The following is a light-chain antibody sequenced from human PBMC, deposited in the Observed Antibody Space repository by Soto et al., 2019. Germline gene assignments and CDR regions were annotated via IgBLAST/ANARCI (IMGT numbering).Light chain of an antibody. V-gene: IGLV1-40*01. CDR1: SSNIGAGYD. Sequence: QAVVTQPPSVSGAPGQRVTISCTGSSSNIGAGYDVPWYQQLPGTAPKLLIYGNSNRPSGVPDRFSGSKSGTSASLAITGLQAEDEADYYCQSYDSSLSGLYVFGTGTKLTVL. CDR2: GNS. CDR3: QSYDSSLSGLYV. J-gene: IGLJ1*01.